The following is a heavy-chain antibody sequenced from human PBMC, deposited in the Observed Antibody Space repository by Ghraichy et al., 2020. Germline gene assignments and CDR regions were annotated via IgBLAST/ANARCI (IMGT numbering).Heavy chain of an antibody. CDR3: ARHPTVAAAVATYFFDY. Sequence: SETLSLTCTVSGGSISSSYYYWGWVRQPPGKGLQWIGATFYTGSTYYNPSLKSRVTISVDTSKNQFSLTLSSGTAADTAVYYCARHPTVAAAVATYFFDYWGQGTLVTVSS. V-gene: IGHV4-39*01. CDR1: GGSISSSYYY. D-gene: IGHD6-13*01. J-gene: IGHJ4*02. CDR2: TFYTGST.